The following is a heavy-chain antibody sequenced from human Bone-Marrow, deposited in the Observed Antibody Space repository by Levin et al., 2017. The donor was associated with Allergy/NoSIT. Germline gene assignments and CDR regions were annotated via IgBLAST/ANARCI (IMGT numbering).Heavy chain of an antibody. CDR2: INTNTGNP. V-gene: IGHV7-4-1*02. J-gene: IGHJ6*03. CDR1: GYTFTSYG. CDR3: AREGASYYYDYMDV. Sequence: ASVKVSCKASGYTFTSYGMNWVRQAPGQGLEWMGWINTNTGNPTYAQGFTGRFVFSLDTSVSTAYLQISSLKAEDTAVYYCAREGASYYYDYMDVWGKGTTVTVSS.